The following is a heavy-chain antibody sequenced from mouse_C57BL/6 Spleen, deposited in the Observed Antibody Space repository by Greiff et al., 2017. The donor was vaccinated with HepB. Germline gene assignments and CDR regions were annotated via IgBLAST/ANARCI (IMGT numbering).Heavy chain of an antibody. CDR2: IYPGDGDT. J-gene: IGHJ3*01. V-gene: IGHV1-82*01. CDR1: GYAFSSSW. D-gene: IGHD1-1*01. CDR3: ARSDYYGSSSAWFAY. Sequence: QVQLKESGPELVKPGASVKISCKASGYAFSSSWMNWVKQRPGKGLEWIGRIYPGDGDTNYNGKFKGKATLTADKSSSTAYMQLSSLTSEDSAVYVCARSDYYGSSSAWFAYWGQGTLVTVSA.